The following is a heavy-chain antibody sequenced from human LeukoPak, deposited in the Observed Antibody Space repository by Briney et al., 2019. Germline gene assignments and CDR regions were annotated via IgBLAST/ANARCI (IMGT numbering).Heavy chain of an antibody. Sequence: PSETLSLTCTVSGGSISSYYWSWIRQPPGKGLEWIGYIYYSGSTNYNPSLKSRVTISVDTSKNQFSLKLSSVTAADTAVYYCARAYDILTGFDYWGQGTLVTASS. V-gene: IGHV4-59*01. D-gene: IGHD3-9*01. CDR2: IYYSGST. J-gene: IGHJ4*02. CDR3: ARAYDILTGFDY. CDR1: GGSISSYY.